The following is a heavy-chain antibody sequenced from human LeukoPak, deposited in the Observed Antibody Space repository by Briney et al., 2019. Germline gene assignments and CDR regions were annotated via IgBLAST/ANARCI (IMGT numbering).Heavy chain of an antibody. CDR1: GYTFTGYY. CDR3: ARDPYYYDSSGYYYEQKVDY. J-gene: IGHJ4*02. D-gene: IGHD3-22*01. V-gene: IGHV1-2*02. Sequence: ASVKVSCKXSGYTFTGYYMHWVQQAPGQGLEWMGWIYPNSGGTNYAQKFQGRVTMTRDTSISTVYMELSRLRSDDTAIYYCARDPYYYDSSGYYYEQKVDYWGQGTLVTVSS. CDR2: IYPNSGGT.